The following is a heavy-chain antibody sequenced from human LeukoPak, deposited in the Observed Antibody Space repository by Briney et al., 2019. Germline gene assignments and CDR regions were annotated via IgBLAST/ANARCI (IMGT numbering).Heavy chain of an antibody. CDR2: ISGSGGST. J-gene: IGHJ3*02. CDR3: AKDHLIMITFGPPGALDI. D-gene: IGHD3-16*01. Sequence: GGSLRLSCAASGFTFSSYAMSWVRQAPGKGLEWVSAISGSGGSTYYADSVKGRFTISRDNSKNTLYLQMNSLRAEDTAVYYCAKDHLIMITFGPPGALDIWGQGTMVTVSS. V-gene: IGHV3-23*01. CDR1: GFTFSSYA.